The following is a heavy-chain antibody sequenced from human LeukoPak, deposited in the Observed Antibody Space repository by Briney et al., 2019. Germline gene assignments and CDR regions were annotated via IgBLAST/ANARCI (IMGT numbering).Heavy chain of an antibody. V-gene: IGHV4-59*01. D-gene: IGHD4-17*01. Sequence: SETLSLTCTVSGGSISTYYWTWIRQPPGKGLEWLGYISYSGSTSYIPSLKSRVTISVDTSKNQFSLKVSSVTAADTAVYYCARTPKTVKNYYYMDVWGKGTTVTISS. CDR3: ARTPKTVKNYYYMDV. CDR1: GGSISTYY. J-gene: IGHJ6*03. CDR2: ISYSGST.